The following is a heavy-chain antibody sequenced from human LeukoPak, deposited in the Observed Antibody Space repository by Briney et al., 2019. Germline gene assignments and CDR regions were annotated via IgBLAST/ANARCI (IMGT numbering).Heavy chain of an antibody. CDR2: ISAYNGNT. CDR1: GYTFTSYG. J-gene: IGHJ6*02. V-gene: IGHV1-18*01. D-gene: IGHD3-22*01. CDR3: ARDYKYYYDSSGYYWGDYYYYGMDV. Sequence: ASVKVSCKASGYTFTSYGISWVRQAPGQGLVWMGWISAYNGNTNYAQKLQGRVTMTTDTSTSTAYMELRSLRSDDTAVYYCARDYKYYYDSSGYYWGDYYYYGMDVWGQGTTVTVSS.